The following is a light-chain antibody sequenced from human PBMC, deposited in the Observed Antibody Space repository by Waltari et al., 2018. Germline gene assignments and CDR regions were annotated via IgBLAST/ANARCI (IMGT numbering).Light chain of an antibody. CDR1: QTIYDNY. J-gene: IGKJ3*01. CDR3: QQFGTSPPTG. CDR2: GAS. V-gene: IGKV3-20*01. Sequence: EFVLTQSQATLSLSPGERATSSCRASQTIYDNYLAWYQQKSGQAPRLLIYGASSRATGIPDRFIGSGSGTDFTLTISRLEPEDFAVYFCQQFGTSPPTGFGPGTRLDVK.